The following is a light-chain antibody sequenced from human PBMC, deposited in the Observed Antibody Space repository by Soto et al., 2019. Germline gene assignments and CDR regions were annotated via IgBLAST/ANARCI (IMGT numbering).Light chain of an antibody. J-gene: IGLJ1*01. CDR3: AAWDDSLNGHV. Sequence: QSVLTQPHSASGTPGQRVTISCSGSSSNIETSSVHWFQQLPGTAPKLLISTTNQRPSGVPVRFSGSKSGTSASLAISGLQSEDEADYYCAAWDDSLNGHVFGTGTKVTVL. CDR2: TTN. V-gene: IGLV1-44*01. CDR1: SSNIETSS.